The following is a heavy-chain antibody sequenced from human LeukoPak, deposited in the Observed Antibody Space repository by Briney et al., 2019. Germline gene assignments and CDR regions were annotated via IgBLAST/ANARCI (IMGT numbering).Heavy chain of an antibody. CDR3: ARGVPSSYDFWSGYLNWFDR. D-gene: IGHD3-3*01. CDR2: INHSGST. Sequence: PSDTLSLTCAVYGGSFSGYYWSWIRQPPGKGLEWIGEINHSGSTNYNPSLKSRVTISVDTSKNQFSLKLSSVTAADTAVYYCARGVPSSYDFWSGYLNWFDRWGQGTLVTVSS. J-gene: IGHJ5*02. CDR1: GGSFSGYY. V-gene: IGHV4-34*01.